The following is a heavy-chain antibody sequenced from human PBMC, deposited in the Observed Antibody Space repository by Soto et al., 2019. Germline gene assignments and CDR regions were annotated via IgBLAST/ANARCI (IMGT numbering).Heavy chain of an antibody. Sequence: QVQLQESGPGLVKPSETLSLTCTVSGGSVSSGSYYWSWIRQPPGKGLEWIGYIYYSGSTNYNPSLKSRVTISGDTSKNQFSLKLSSVTAADTAVYYCARATYYDILTGWYFDLWGRGTLVTVSS. CDR2: IYYSGST. J-gene: IGHJ2*01. D-gene: IGHD3-9*01. CDR1: GGSVSSGSYY. CDR3: ARATYYDILTGWYFDL. V-gene: IGHV4-61*01.